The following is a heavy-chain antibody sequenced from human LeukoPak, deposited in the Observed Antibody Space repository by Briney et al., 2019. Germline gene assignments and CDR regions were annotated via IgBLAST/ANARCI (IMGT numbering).Heavy chain of an antibody. J-gene: IGHJ3*02. CDR3: AKLHDYVWGSYRRNALDI. CDR1: GFTFSSYA. CDR2: ISGSGGST. Sequence: GGSLRLSCAASGFTFSSYAMSWVRQAPGKGLEWVSAISGSGGSTYYADSVKGRFTISRDNSKNTLYLQMNSLRAEDTAVYYCAKLHDYVWGSYRRNALDIWGQGTMVTVSS. D-gene: IGHD3-16*02. V-gene: IGHV3-23*01.